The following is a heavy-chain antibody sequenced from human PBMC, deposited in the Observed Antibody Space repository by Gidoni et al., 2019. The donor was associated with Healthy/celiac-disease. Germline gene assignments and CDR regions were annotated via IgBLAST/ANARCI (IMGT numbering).Heavy chain of an antibody. Sequence: QVQLVQSGAEVKKPGSSVKVSCKASGGTFSSYTISWVRQAPGQGLEWMGRIIPILGIANYAQKFQGRVTITADKSTSTAYMELSSLRSEDTAVYYCARGDRHDYGDYETNWFDPWGQGTLVTVSS. CDR3: ARGDRHDYGDYETNWFDP. V-gene: IGHV1-69*02. CDR1: GGTFSSYT. D-gene: IGHD4-17*01. CDR2: IIPILGIA. J-gene: IGHJ5*02.